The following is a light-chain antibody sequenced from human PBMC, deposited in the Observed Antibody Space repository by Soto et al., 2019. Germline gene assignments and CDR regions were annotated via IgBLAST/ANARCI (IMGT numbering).Light chain of an antibody. J-gene: IGKJ2*01. CDR3: QQSYSTPYT. CDR1: HDIARW. Sequence: IKRTQSPSSVSSFAGDRVAITCRASHDIARWLAWYQQKPGKAPKLLIYAASSLQSGVPSRFSGSGSGTDFTLTISSLQPEDFATYYCQQSYSTPYTFGQGTKVDIK. V-gene: IGKV1-12*01. CDR2: AAS.